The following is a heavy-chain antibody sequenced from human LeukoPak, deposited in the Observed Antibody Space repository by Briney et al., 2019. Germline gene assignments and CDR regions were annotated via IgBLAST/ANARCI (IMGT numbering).Heavy chain of an antibody. V-gene: IGHV3-48*01. CDR2: ISSSGTSI. Sequence: GGSLRLSCAASGFTFSSYAMNWVRQSPGKGLEWISYISSSGTSIYYADSVKGRFTISRDNARNSLYLQIHSLRAEDTAVYYCARDLFFGRAYWGQGTLATVSS. D-gene: IGHD2-21*01. CDR1: GFTFSSYA. J-gene: IGHJ4*02. CDR3: ARDLFFGRAY.